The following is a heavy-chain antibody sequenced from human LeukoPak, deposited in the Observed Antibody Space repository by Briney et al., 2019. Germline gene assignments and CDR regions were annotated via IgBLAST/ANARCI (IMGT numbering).Heavy chain of an antibody. CDR3: ARLQLERRLGNWFDP. J-gene: IGHJ5*02. D-gene: IGHD1-1*01. CDR2: TNHGGST. V-gene: IGHV4-34*01. Sequence: KASETLSLTCVVYGGSFSGYYWSWIRQSPGKGRQWIGETNHGGSTDYNPSLKSRVTISLDTSKNQFSLQLSSVTAADTAVYYCARLQLERRLGNWFDPWGQGTLVTVSS. CDR1: GGSFSGYY.